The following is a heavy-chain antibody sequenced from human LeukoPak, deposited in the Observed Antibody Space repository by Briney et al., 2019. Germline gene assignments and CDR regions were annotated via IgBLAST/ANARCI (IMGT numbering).Heavy chain of an antibody. V-gene: IGHV3-33*06. CDR1: GFTFSSYG. Sequence: PGGSLRLSCAASGFTFSSYGMHWVRQAPGKGLEWVAVIWYDGSNKYYADSVKGRFTISRDNSKNTLYLQMNSLRAEDTAVYYCAKVSDSSGDYATYYFDYWGQGTLVTVSS. CDR3: AKVSDSSGDYATYYFDY. D-gene: IGHD3-22*01. J-gene: IGHJ4*02. CDR2: IWYDGSNK.